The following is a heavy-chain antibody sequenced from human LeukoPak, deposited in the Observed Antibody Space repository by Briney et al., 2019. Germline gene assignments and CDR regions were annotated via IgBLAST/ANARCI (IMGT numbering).Heavy chain of an antibody. CDR3: ARDPYYYGSGSYELY. J-gene: IGHJ4*02. Sequence: SETLSLTCTVSGGSISSYYWSWIRQPPGKGLEWIGYIHYSGGITYYNPSLKSRVTISVDTSKNQFSLSLSSVTAADTAVYYCARDPYYYGSGSYELYWGQGTLVTVSS. CDR2: IHYSGGIT. V-gene: IGHV4-59*12. CDR1: GGSISSYY. D-gene: IGHD3-10*01.